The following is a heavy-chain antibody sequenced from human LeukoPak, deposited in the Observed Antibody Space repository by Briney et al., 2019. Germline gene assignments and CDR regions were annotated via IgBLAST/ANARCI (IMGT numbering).Heavy chain of an antibody. CDR2: ILPSGTS. D-gene: IGHD2-21*02. CDR3: AGWRRRLLLCY. J-gene: IGHJ4*02. V-gene: IGHV4-4*07. Sequence: SETLSLTCTVSGDSMSSFYWNWIRQRARKGLEWIGRILPSGTSFSIPSLRSRLTLSLDTSKSQFSLKLSSVTAADTAVYYCAGWRRRLLLCYWGQGTLVTVSS. CDR1: GDSMSSFY.